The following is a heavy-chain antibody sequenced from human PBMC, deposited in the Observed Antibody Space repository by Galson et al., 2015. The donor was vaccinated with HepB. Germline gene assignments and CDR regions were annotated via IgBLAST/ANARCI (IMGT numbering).Heavy chain of an antibody. CDR3: ARMFNWNDGGSIGYYFDY. CDR2: ISSSSTYT. J-gene: IGHJ4*02. V-gene: IGHV3-11*06. CDR1: GFTFSDYY. D-gene: IGHD1-20*01. Sequence: SLRLSCAVSGFTFSDYYMSWIRQAPGKGLECISYISSSSTYTHYADSVRGRLTISRDNGKNSLYLEMNSLRAEDTAVYFCARMFNWNDGGSIGYYFDYWGQGTLVTVSS.